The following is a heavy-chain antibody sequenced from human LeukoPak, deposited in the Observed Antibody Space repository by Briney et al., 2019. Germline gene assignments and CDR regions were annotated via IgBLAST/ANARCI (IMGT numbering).Heavy chain of an antibody. J-gene: IGHJ3*01. CDR2: ISGSGGGT. V-gene: IGHV3-23*01. CDR3: VQEGPRGLAFDL. CDR1: GVTFSSYV. Sequence: GGSLRLSCEASGVTFSSYVMSWVRQAPGKRPEWVSGISGSGGGTYYADSVKGRFAISRDNSKNTLDLQMNSLRAEDTAVYYCVQEGPRGLAFDLWGQGTKVTVSS.